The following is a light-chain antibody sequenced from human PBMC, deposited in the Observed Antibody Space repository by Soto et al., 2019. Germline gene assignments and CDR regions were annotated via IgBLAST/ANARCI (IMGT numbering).Light chain of an antibody. V-gene: IGKV3-15*01. CDR3: QQYNNWPLT. J-gene: IGKJ5*01. Sequence: EIVMTQSPATLSVSPGERATLSCRASQSVSSNLAWYQQKPGRAPRLLIYGASSRATGIPVRFSGSGSGTEFTLTISSLQSEDFAVYYCQQYNNWPLTFGQGTRLEIK. CDR1: QSVSSN. CDR2: GAS.